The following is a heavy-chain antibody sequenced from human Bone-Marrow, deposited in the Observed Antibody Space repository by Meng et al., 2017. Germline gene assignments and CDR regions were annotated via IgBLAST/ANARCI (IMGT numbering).Heavy chain of an antibody. J-gene: IGHJ4*02. D-gene: IGHD4-11*01. Sequence: QVELQQWGAGLLKPSETLSLTCVVSGGSFSEYYWSWIRQPPGKGLEWIGEINHSGSTNYNPSLESRATISVDTSQNNLSLKLSSVTAADSAVYYCARGPTTMAHDFDYWGQGTLVTVSS. CDR1: GGSFSEYY. CDR2: INHSGST. CDR3: ARGPTTMAHDFDY. V-gene: IGHV4-34*01.